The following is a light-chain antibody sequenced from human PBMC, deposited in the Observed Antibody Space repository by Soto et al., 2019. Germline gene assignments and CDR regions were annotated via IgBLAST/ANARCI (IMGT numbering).Light chain of an antibody. CDR3: QQRSNWPWT. J-gene: IGKJ1*01. CDR2: DAS. Sequence: EIVLTQSPATLSLSLGERATLSCRASQSVISYLAWYQQKPGQTPRLLIYDASNRATGIPARFSGSGSGTDFTLTISSLEPEDFAVYYCQQRSNWPWTFGQGTKVEIK. V-gene: IGKV3-11*01. CDR1: QSVISY.